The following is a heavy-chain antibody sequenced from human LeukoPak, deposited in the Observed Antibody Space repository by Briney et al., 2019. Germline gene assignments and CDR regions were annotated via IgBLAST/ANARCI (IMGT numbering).Heavy chain of an antibody. V-gene: IGHV4-59*08. CDR3: ARSYDSSGCDY. CDR2: VYYSGST. J-gene: IGHJ4*02. CDR1: GGSISSYY. D-gene: IGHD3-22*01. Sequence: SETLSLTCTVSGGSISSYYWSWIRQPPGKGLEWIGYVYYSGSTNYNPSLKSRVTISVDTSKNQFSLKLSSVTAADTAVYYCARSYDSSGCDYWGQGTLVTVSS.